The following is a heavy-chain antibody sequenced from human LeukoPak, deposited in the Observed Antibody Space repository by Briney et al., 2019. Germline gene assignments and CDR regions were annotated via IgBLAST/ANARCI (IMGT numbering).Heavy chain of an antibody. D-gene: IGHD3-9*01. CDR2: ISGSGGST. Sequence: PGGSLRLSCAASGFTFSSYAMSWVRQAPGKGLEWVSAISGSGGSTYYADSVKGRFTISRDNAKNSLYLQMNSLRAEDTAVYYCARDYDILTGYYNPDAFDVWGQGTMVTVSS. CDR3: ARDYDILTGYYNPDAFDV. J-gene: IGHJ3*01. V-gene: IGHV3-23*01. CDR1: GFTFSSYA.